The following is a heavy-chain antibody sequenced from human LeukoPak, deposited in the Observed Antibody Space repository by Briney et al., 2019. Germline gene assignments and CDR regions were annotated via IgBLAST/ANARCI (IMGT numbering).Heavy chain of an antibody. CDR1: GDSISGDIYY. D-gene: IGHD3-10*01. J-gene: IGHJ4*02. V-gene: IGHV4-39*01. Sequence: SETLSLTCSVSGDSISGDIYYWGWIRQPPGKGLEWIGSIHYSGSTYYSPSLKSRVTISVDTSKNQFSLRLSSVTAADTALYYCARSRSGTRWSISIDYWGQGTLVTVSS. CDR2: IHYSGST. CDR3: ARSRSGTRWSISIDY.